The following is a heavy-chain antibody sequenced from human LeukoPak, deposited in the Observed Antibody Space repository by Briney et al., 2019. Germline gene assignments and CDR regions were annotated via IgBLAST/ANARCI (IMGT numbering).Heavy chain of an antibody. V-gene: IGHV4-39*02. CDR1: GGSISSSSYY. CDR3: AREANYCSSTSCYYFDY. Sequence: SETLSLTCTVSGGSISSSSYYWGWIRQPPGKGLEWIGSIYYSGSTYYNPSLKSRVTISVDTSKNQFSLKLSSVTAADTAVYYCAREANYCSSTSCYYFDYWGQGTLVTVSS. J-gene: IGHJ4*02. D-gene: IGHD2-2*01. CDR2: IYYSGST.